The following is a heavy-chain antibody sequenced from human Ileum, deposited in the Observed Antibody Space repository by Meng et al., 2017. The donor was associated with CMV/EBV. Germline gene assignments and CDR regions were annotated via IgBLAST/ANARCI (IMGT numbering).Heavy chain of an antibody. CDR2: IYTGGSP. V-gene: IGHV4-4*07. CDR1: GGSIRNYY. J-gene: IGHJ4*02. CDR3: ARLNYYDSREFDY. Sequence: QVQLQGCGPGLVKPSETLSLTCTVSGGSIRNYYWSWIRQPAGKGLEWIGRIYTGGSPNYNPSLYSRVTMSLDTSKNQFSLKLNSVTAADTAVYYCARLNYYDSREFDYWGQGTLVTVSS. D-gene: IGHD3-22*01.